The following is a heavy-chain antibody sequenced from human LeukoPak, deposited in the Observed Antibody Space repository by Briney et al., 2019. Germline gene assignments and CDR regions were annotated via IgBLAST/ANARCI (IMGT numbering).Heavy chain of an antibody. Sequence: PGGSLRLSCAASGFTFSSYGMHWVRQAPGKGLEWVAVISYDGSNKYYADSVKGRFTISRDNSKNTLYLQMNSLRAEDTAVYYCAKDALSRSYDSSGYPTFVDYWGQGTLVTVSS. J-gene: IGHJ4*02. D-gene: IGHD3-22*01. CDR2: ISYDGSNK. CDR3: AKDALSRSYDSSGYPTFVDY. V-gene: IGHV3-30*18. CDR1: GFTFSSYG.